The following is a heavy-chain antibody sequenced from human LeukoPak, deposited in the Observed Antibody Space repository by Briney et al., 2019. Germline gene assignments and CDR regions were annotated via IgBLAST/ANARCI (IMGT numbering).Heavy chain of an antibody. CDR3: ARHGEDCSGSYFYYGMDV. CDR1: GYSFTSYW. Sequence: GEPLNISCKGSGYSFTSYWIGWVGQLHGKGLKWMGILFLVDSDTTSRPSFQGQATISADKSISTAYLQWSSLKASDTAMYYCARHGEDCSGSYFYYGMDVWGKGTTVTVSS. D-gene: IGHD3-10*02. V-gene: IGHV5-51*01. J-gene: IGHJ6*04. CDR2: LFLVDSDT.